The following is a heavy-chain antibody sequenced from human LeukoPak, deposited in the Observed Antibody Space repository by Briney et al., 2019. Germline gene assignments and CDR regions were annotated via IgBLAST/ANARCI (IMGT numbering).Heavy chain of an antibody. Sequence: PPETLSLTCAVYGGSFSSYYWSWIRQPPGKGLEWIGEINHSGSTNYNPSLKSRVTISVDTSKNQFSLKLSSVTAADTAVYYCARGPYYYDSSGSDAFDIWGQGTMVTVSS. D-gene: IGHD3-22*01. V-gene: IGHV4-34*01. CDR1: GGSFSSYY. J-gene: IGHJ3*02. CDR2: INHSGST. CDR3: ARGPYYYDSSGSDAFDI.